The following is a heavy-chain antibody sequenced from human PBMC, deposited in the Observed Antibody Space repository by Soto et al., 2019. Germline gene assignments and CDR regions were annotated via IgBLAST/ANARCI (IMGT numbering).Heavy chain of an antibody. J-gene: IGHJ4*02. D-gene: IGHD2-2*01. CDR2: IYYSGST. CDR1: GGSISSGGYY. Sequence: SETLSLTCTVSGGSISSGGYYWSWIRQHPGKGLEWIGSIYYSGSTYYNASLKSRVTISVDTSKNQFSLKLSSVTAADTAVYYCARAPPYPSYCSSTSCYGDYFDYWGQGTLVTVSS. CDR3: ARAPPYPSYCSSTSCYGDYFDY. V-gene: IGHV4-39*01.